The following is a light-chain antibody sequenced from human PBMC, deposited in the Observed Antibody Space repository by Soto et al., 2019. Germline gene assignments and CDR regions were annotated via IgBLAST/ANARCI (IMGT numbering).Light chain of an antibody. J-gene: IGLJ2*01. Sequence: QSVLTQPPSVSAAPGQKVTISCSGSSSNIGNNYVSWYQQLPGTAPKLLIYDNNKRPSGIPDRFSGSKSGTSATLGITRLQTGDEAGYYCGTWDSSLSAGVFGGGTKLTVL. CDR1: SSNIGNNY. V-gene: IGLV1-51*01. CDR3: GTWDSSLSAGV. CDR2: DNN.